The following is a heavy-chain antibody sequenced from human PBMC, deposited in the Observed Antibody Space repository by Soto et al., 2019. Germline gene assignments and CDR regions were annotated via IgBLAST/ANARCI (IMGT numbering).Heavy chain of an antibody. CDR1: GGSFSGYY. D-gene: IGHD3-10*01. CDR3: ARAFLYYGSGSYYNSLDY. Sequence: PSETLSLTCAVYGGSFSGYYWSWIRQPPGKGLEWIGEINHSGSTNYNPSLKSRVTISVDTSKNQFSLKLSSVTAADTAVYYCARAFLYYGSGSYYNSLDYWGQGTLVTVSS. CDR2: INHSGST. J-gene: IGHJ4*02. V-gene: IGHV4-34*01.